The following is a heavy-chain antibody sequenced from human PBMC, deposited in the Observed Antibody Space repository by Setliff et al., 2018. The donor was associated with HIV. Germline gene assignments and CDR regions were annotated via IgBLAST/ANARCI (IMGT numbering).Heavy chain of an antibody. CDR3: ARQSTVAAAGFDF. CDR1: GGSFSGQS. J-gene: IGHJ4*02. Sequence: SETLSLTCAVYGGSFSGQSWTWIRQPPGKGLEWIGEINRSGSANYNRSLKSRVTMSVDTSKRQCSLKLDSVTAADTAIYYCARQSTVAAAGFDFWGQGTLVTVSS. CDR2: INRSGSA. V-gene: IGHV4-34*01. D-gene: IGHD6-13*01.